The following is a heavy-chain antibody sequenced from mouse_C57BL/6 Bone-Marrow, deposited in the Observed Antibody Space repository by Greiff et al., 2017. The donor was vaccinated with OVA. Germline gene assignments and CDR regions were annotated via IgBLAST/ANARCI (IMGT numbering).Heavy chain of an antibody. CDR3: ARDATAQAPFAY. V-gene: IGHV7-1*01. D-gene: IGHD3-2*02. CDR2: SRNKANDYTT. CDR1: GFTFSDFY. J-gene: IGHJ2*01. Sequence: EVKLVESGGGLVQSGRSLRLSCATSGFTFSDFYMEWVRQAPGKGLEWIAASRNKANDYTTEYSASVKGRFIVSRDTSQSILYLQMNALRAEDTAIYYCARDATAQAPFAYWGQGTTLTVSS.